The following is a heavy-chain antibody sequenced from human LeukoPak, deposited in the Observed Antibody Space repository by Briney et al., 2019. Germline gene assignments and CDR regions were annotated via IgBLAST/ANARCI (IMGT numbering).Heavy chain of an antibody. CDR3: ATNGGYSYGSLDC. V-gene: IGHV5-51*01. D-gene: IGHD5-18*01. CDR2: IYPGYTDT. J-gene: IGHJ4*02. Sequence: PGESPKISCKGSGYSFTSYWIGWVRPIPRKGLEWMRIIYPGYTDTSCSPTYQAEVTISADKSISAAYLQWSSLKASDIAMYYCATNGGYSYGSLDCWGQGTLVTVSS. CDR1: GYSFTSYW.